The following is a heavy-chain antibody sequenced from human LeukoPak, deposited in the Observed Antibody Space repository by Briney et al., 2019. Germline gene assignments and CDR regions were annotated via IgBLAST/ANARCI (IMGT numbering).Heavy chain of an antibody. CDR2: IKQDGSEK. CDR3: ARDGFGTGSN. V-gene: IGHV3-7*03. Sequence: PGGSLRLSCAASGFTFSNYWMHWVRQAPGKGLEWVANIKQDGSEKYYVGSVKGRFSISRDNAKNSLYLQMNTLRADDTAVYYCARDGFGTGSNWGQGTLVTVSS. CDR1: GFTFSNYW. J-gene: IGHJ4*02. D-gene: IGHD3-16*01.